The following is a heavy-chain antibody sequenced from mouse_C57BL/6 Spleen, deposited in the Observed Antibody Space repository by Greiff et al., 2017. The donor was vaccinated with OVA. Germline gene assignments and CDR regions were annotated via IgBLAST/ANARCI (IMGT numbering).Heavy chain of an antibody. CDR3: ARHYYGSSYWYFDV. Sequence: VQLKESGPGLVAPSQSLSITCTVSGFSLTSYAISWVRQPPGKGLEWLGVIWAGGGTNYNSALKSRLSISKDNSKSQVFLKMNSLQTDDTARYYCARHYYGSSYWYFDVWGTGTTVTVSS. J-gene: IGHJ1*03. D-gene: IGHD1-1*01. V-gene: IGHV2-9-1*01. CDR2: IWAGGGT. CDR1: GFSLTSYA.